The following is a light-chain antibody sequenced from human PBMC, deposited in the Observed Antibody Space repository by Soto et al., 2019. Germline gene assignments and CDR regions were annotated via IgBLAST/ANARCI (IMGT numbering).Light chain of an antibody. V-gene: IGKV3-15*01. Sequence: EIVMTQSPATLSVSPGERATLFCRASQSVRSNFLAWYQQKPGQAPRLLTYSASTRATDIPARFSGSGSGTEFTLTISSLQSEDFAVYYCQQYSAWPLTFGGGTKVEIK. CDR2: SAS. J-gene: IGKJ4*01. CDR1: QSVRSN. CDR3: QQYSAWPLT.